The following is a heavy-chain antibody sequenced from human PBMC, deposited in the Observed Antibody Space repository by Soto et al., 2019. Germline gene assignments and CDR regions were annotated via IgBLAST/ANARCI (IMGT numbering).Heavy chain of an antibody. Sequence: ASVKVSCKASGYTFTSYGISWVRQAPGQGLEWMGWISAYNGNTNYAQKFQGRVTMTTDTYTSTAYMELRSLRSDDTAVYYCARGGRLLWFGELSPRNWFDPWGQGTLVTVSS. CDR3: ARGGRLLWFGELSPRNWFDP. CDR1: GYTFTSYG. D-gene: IGHD3-10*01. CDR2: ISAYNGNT. V-gene: IGHV1-18*01. J-gene: IGHJ5*02.